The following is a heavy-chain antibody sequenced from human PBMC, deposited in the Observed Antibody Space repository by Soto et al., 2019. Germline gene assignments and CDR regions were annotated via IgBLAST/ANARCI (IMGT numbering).Heavy chain of an antibody. D-gene: IGHD3-16*01. J-gene: IGHJ3*02. Sequence: ASETLSLTCAVYGESFTGYYWSWIRQPPGKGLEWIGEINHSGSTNYNPSLKSRGTISVDTSKNQFSLKMTSVTAADTAVYYCARGGGTFDIWGQGTMVTVSS. V-gene: IGHV4-34*01. CDR3: ARGGGTFDI. CDR1: GESFTGYY. CDR2: INHSGST.